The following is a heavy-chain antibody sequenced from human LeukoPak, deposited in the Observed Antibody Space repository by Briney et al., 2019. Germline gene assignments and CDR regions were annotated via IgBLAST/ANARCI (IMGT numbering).Heavy chain of an antibody. Sequence: SVKVSCKASGGTFSSYAISWVRQAPGQGLEWMGGIIPIFGTANYAQKFQGRVTITADESTSTAYMELSSLRSDDTAVYYCARAAYVVPAAIDYWGQGTLVTVSS. CDR3: ARAAYVVPAAIDY. D-gene: IGHD2-2*01. J-gene: IGHJ4*02. CDR2: IIPIFGTA. V-gene: IGHV1-69*13. CDR1: GGTFSSYA.